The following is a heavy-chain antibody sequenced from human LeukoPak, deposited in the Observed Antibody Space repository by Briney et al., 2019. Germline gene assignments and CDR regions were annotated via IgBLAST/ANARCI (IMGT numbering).Heavy chain of an antibody. Sequence: GGSLRLSCAASGLSFTSSWMNWVRQAPGKGLVWVSVISKDGSTSIYADSVRGRLTISRDNAKNTLYLQMNSLRVEDTSVYYCARDYYMGIVDQWGQGTRVTVSS. D-gene: IGHD3-22*01. J-gene: IGHJ5*02. CDR1: GLSFTSSW. CDR3: ARDYYMGIVDQ. V-gene: IGHV3-74*01. CDR2: ISKDGSTS.